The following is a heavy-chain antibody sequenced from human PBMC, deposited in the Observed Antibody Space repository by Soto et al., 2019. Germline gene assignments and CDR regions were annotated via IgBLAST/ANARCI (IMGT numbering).Heavy chain of an antibody. D-gene: IGHD5-18*01. Sequence: SEAQSVTSAVYVGSFSGDYWSWIRQPPGKELVWIGYISYSGSTTYNPSLKSRITLSVDTSKNQFSLRVASVTAADTAVYYCARGHRAMEYYYYYGMDVWGQVTTVTVSS. CDR3: ARGHRAMEYYYYYGMDV. CDR2: ISYSGST. CDR1: VGSFSGDY. V-gene: IGHV4-59*01. J-gene: IGHJ6*02.